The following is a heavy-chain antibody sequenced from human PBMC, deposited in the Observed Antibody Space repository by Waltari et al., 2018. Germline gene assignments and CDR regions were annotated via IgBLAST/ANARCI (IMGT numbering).Heavy chain of an antibody. CDR3: ARVSRSNYIWGSYRSFDY. CDR1: GGTFSSYA. V-gene: IGHV1-69*08. CDR2: IIPIFGTA. J-gene: IGHJ4*02. Sequence: QVQLVQSGAEVKKPGSSVKVSCKASGGTFSSYAISWVRPAPGQGLEWMGRIIPIFGTANYAQKFQGRVTITADKSTSTAYMELSSLRSEDTAVYYCARVSRSNYIWGSYRSFDYWGQGTLVTVSS. D-gene: IGHD3-16*02.